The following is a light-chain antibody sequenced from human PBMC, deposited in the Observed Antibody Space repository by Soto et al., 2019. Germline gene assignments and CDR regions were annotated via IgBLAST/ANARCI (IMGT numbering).Light chain of an antibody. V-gene: IGKV3-11*01. CDR1: QSVSSY. Sequence: EIVGTQSRATLFLSPGERATLSCRASQSVSSYLAWYQQKPGQAPRLLIYDASNRATGIPARFSGSGSGTDFTLTISSLEPEDFAVYYCQQRSNWPPIPFGQGTRLEIK. CDR3: QQRSNWPPIP. CDR2: DAS. J-gene: IGKJ5*01.